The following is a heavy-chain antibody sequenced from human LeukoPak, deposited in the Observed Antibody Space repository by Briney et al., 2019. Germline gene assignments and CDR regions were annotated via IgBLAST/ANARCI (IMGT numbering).Heavy chain of an antibody. CDR3: ARNPPRYFN. D-gene: IGHD1-26*01. CDR1: GFTFSSYW. CDR2: IQQDGSEK. J-gene: IGHJ4*02. V-gene: IGHV3-7*05. Sequence: GGSLRLSCAASGFTFSSYWMIWVRQAPGKGLEWVPNIQQDGSEKYYVDSVKGRFTISRDNAKNSLYLQMNSLRAEDTAVYYCARNPPRYFNWGQGTLVTVSS.